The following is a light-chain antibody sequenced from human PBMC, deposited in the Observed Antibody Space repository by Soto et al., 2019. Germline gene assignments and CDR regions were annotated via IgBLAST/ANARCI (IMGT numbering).Light chain of an antibody. Sequence: EGVFTQSPCTVSLSPGERATLSCRASQSVSSSYLAWYQQKPGQAPRLLIYGASSRATGIPDRFSGSGSGTDFTLTISRLEPEDFAEYHCQQYISSPETFGQGTKVDIK. CDR3: QQYISSPET. CDR2: GAS. CDR1: QSVSSSY. V-gene: IGKV3-20*01. J-gene: IGKJ1*01.